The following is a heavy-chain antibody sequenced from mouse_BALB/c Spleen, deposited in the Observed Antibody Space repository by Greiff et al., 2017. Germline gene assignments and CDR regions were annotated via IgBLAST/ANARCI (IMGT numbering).Heavy chain of an antibody. D-gene: IGHD1-2*01. CDR3: ARSGTTATRFAY. CDR1: GFTFSSFG. CDR2: ISSGSSTI. J-gene: IGHJ3*01. V-gene: IGHV5-17*02. Sequence: EVMLVESGGGLVQPGGSRKLSCAASGFTFSSFGMHWVRQAPEKGLEWVAYISSGSSTIYYADTVKGRFTISRDNPKNTLFLQMTSLRSEDTAMYYCARSGTTATRFAYWGQGTLVTVSA.